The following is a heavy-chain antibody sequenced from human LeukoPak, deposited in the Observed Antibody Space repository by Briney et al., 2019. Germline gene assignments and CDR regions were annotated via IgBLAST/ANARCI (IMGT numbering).Heavy chain of an antibody. V-gene: IGHV4-59*12. J-gene: IGHJ4*02. D-gene: IGHD6-13*01. CDR3: VAAAGTSRLDY. CDR2: IYYSGST. CDR1: GGSISSYY. Sequence: SETLSLTCTVSGGSISSYYGSWIRQPPGKGLGWIGYIYYSGSTNYNPSLKSRATISVDTSKKQFSLNLTSVTAADTAVYYCVAAAGTSRLDYWGQGTLVTVSS.